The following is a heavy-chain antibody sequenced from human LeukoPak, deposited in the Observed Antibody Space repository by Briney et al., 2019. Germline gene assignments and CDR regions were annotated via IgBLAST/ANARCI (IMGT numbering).Heavy chain of an antibody. J-gene: IGHJ4*02. CDR3: AKVHSGSYK. V-gene: IGHV3-20*04. Sequence: GGSLRLSCAASGFTFDDYGMSWVRQAPGKGLEWVSGINWNGGSTGYADSVKGRFTISRDNSKNTLYLQMNSLRAEDTAVYYCAKVHSGSYKWGQGTLVTVSS. CDR2: INWNGGST. CDR1: GFTFDDYG. D-gene: IGHD1-26*01.